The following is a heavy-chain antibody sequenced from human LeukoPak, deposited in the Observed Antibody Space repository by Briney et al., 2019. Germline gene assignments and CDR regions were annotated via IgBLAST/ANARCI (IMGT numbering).Heavy chain of an antibody. CDR3: ARDLFVGTTGVS. CDR2: MNPNSGNT. J-gene: IGHJ5*02. Sequence: ASVKVSCKASGYTFTSYDINWVRQATGQGLEWMGWMNPNSGNTGYAQKFQGRVTMTRNTSISTAYMELSSLRAEDTAIYYCARDLFVGTTGVSWGQGTLVTVSS. D-gene: IGHD3-10*02. CDR1: GYTFTSYD. V-gene: IGHV1-8*01.